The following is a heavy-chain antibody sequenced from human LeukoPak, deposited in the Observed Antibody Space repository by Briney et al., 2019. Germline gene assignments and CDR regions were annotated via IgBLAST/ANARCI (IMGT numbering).Heavy chain of an antibody. CDR2: IIPIFGTA. D-gene: IGHD5-12*01. J-gene: IGHJ4*02. CDR1: GGTFSSYA. Sequence: SVKISCKASGGTFSSYAISWVRQAPGQGLEWMGRIIPIFGTANYAQKFQGRVTITTDESTSTAYMELSSLRSEDTAVYYCARSAEWKEWPDWGQGTLVTVSS. CDR3: ARSAEWKEWPD. V-gene: IGHV1-69*05.